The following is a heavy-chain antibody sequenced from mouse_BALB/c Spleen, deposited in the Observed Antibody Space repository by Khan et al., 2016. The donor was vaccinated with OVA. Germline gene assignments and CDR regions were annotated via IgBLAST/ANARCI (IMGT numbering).Heavy chain of an antibody. V-gene: IGHV1S56*01. CDR3: ARGDYYGQYAIDY. D-gene: IGHD1-1*01. CDR2: IYPGNVNT. CDR1: GATFTGYY. J-gene: IGHJ4*01. Sequence: QVQLQQSGPELVKPGASVRISCKASGATFTGYYVHWVKQRPGQGLEWIGWIYPGNVNTKYNEKFRGKATLTADNSSSTVYMHFSRLTSEDSAVSSSARGDYYGQYAIDYWGQGTSVTVSS.